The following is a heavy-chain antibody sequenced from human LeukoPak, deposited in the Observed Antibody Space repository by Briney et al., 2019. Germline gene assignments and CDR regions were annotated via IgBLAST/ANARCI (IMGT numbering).Heavy chain of an antibody. V-gene: IGHV4-61*02. J-gene: IGHJ4*02. Sequence: SQTLSLTCTVSGGSISSGSYYWSWIRQPAGKGLEWIGRIHSSGSTTYNPSLKSRVTISVDRSKNQFSLKLSSVTAADTAVYYCARDPSGLDYDSSGDYWGQGALVTVS. CDR1: GGSISSGSYY. CDR3: ARDPSGLDYDSSGDY. D-gene: IGHD3-22*01. CDR2: IHSSGST.